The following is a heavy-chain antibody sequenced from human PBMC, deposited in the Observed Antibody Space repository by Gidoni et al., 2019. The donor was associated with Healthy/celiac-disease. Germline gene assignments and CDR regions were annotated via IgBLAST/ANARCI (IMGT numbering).Heavy chain of an antibody. J-gene: IGHJ4*02. D-gene: IGHD3-10*01. CDR3: ARDRRSRAAYYFDY. V-gene: IGHV4-31*03. CDR2: LYYSGST. CDR1: GGSISSGGYY. Sequence: QVQLQESGPGLVKPSQTLSLTCPVAGGSISSGGYYWSWIRQHPGKGLEWIGYLYYSGSTYYNPSLKSRVTISVDTSKTQFSLKLSSVTAADTAVYYCARDRRSRAAYYFDYWGQGTLVTVSS.